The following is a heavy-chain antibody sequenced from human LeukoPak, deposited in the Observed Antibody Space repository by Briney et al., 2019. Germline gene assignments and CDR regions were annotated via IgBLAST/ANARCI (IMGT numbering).Heavy chain of an antibody. D-gene: IGHD3-10*01. J-gene: IGHJ4*02. CDR1: GFTFSNYW. CDR2: INPGGTNT. V-gene: IGHV3-74*01. Sequence: GGSLRLSCAAAGFTFSNYWMHWVRQAPGKGLVWVSRINPGGTNTAYADSVKGRFTFSRDNSKNTLNLQMNSLRAEDTAVYYCARDRYYGSGSYSFDYWGQGTLVTVSS. CDR3: ARDRYYGSGSYSFDY.